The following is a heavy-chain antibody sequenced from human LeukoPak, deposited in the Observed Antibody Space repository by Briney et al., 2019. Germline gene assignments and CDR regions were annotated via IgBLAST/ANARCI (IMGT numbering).Heavy chain of an antibody. CDR1: GFTFSSYA. Sequence: GGSLRLSCAASGFTFSSYAMSWVRQAPGRGLEWVSAISGSGGSTYYADSVKGRFTISRDNSKNTLYLQMNSLRAEDTAVYYCAKAGQLAPYNWFDPWGQGTLVTVSS. CDR2: ISGSGGST. D-gene: IGHD6-13*01. V-gene: IGHV3-23*01. CDR3: AKAGQLAPYNWFDP. J-gene: IGHJ5*02.